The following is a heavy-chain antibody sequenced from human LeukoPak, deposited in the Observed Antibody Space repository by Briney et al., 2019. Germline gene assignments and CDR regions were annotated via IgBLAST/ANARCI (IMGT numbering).Heavy chain of an antibody. J-gene: IGHJ4*02. Sequence: ASVKVSCKASGYTFASYDINWVRQATGQGLEWMGWMNPNSGNTGYAQKFQGRVTMTRNTSISTAYMELSSLRSEDTAVYYCARGVGYSYGYPFGCWGQGTLVTVSS. CDR3: ARGVGYSYGYPFGC. CDR1: GYTFASYD. CDR2: MNPNSGNT. V-gene: IGHV1-8*01. D-gene: IGHD5-18*01.